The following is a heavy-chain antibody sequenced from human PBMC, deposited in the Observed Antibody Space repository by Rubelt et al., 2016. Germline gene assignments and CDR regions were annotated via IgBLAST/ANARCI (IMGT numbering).Heavy chain of an antibody. J-gene: IGHJ4*02. CDR2: INSDGSDT. Sequence: EVQLLESGGGLVQPGGSLRLSCAASGFTFSSYAMSWVRQAPGKGLVWVSLINSDGSDTLYANSVKGRFTISRDNAKNTLYLQMNSLRGEDTAIYYCARDGNNYGYDFDYWGQGSLVTVSS. D-gene: IGHD5-18*01. CDR1: GFTFSSYA. CDR3: ARDGNNYGYDFDY. V-gene: IGHV3-74*01.